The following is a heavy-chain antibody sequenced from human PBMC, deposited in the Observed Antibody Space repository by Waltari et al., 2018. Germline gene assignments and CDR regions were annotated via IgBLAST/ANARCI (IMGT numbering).Heavy chain of an antibody. Sequence: EVQVVESGGGLVQPGGSLRLSCAAYGFTFSTYRMNWGSQAPGKGLEWISSVSRKSGSINYGDSAKGRFTISRDNAKNSLSLQMNSLRAEDTAVYYCARVLSEGPYYFYIDVWGKGTTVTVSS. CDR2: VSRKSGSI. V-gene: IGHV3-21*01. CDR3: ARVLSEGPYYFYIDV. CDR1: GFTFSTYR. J-gene: IGHJ6*03.